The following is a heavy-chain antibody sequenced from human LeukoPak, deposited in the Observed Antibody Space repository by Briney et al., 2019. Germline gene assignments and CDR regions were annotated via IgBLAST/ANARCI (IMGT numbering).Heavy chain of an antibody. CDR1: GGSISSHY. CDR3: ARDSYCSSTSCYPVGYYYYYMDV. CDR2: IYNSGST. J-gene: IGHJ6*03. D-gene: IGHD2-2*01. Sequence: SETLSLTCTVSGGSISSHYWNWIRQPPGKGLEWIGYIYNSGSTNYNPSLKSRVTISEDTSKNQFSLKLSSVTAADTAVYFCARDSYCSSTSCYPVGYYYYYMDVWGKGTTVTVSS. V-gene: IGHV4-4*08.